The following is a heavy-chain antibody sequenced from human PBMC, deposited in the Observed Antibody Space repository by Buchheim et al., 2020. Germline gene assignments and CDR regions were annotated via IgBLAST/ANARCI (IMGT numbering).Heavy chain of an antibody. CDR3: ARVRDDSSSLYQNFNY. Sequence: QVQLVESGGGVVQPGRSLRLSCAASGFTFSSYGMHWVRQAPGKGLEWVAVISYDGSIKYFADSLKGRFTISRDNPKNTLYWQMNSLRAEDTAVYYCARVRDDSSSLYQNFNYWGQGTL. CDR1: GFTFSSYG. D-gene: IGHD3-22*01. CDR2: ISYDGSIK. J-gene: IGHJ4*02. V-gene: IGHV3-30*03.